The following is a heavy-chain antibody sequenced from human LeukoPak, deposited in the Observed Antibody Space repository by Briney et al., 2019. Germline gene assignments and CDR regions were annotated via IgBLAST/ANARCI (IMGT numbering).Heavy chain of an antibody. D-gene: IGHD3-22*01. V-gene: IGHV4-34*01. Sequence: PSETLSLTCAVYGGSFSGYYWSWIRQPPGKGLEWIGEINHSGSTNYNPSLKSRVTISVDTSKNQFSLKLSSVTAADTAVYYYARDLLDTSGLDYWGQGTLVTVSS. CDR2: INHSGST. J-gene: IGHJ4*02. CDR3: ARDLLDTSGLDY. CDR1: GGSFSGYY.